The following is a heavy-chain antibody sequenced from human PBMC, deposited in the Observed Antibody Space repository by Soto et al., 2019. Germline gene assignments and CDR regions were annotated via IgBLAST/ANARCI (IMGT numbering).Heavy chain of an antibody. J-gene: IGHJ4*02. Sequence: QVQVQQWGAGLLKPSETLSLSCSVSGGSFNGFFWSWIRQPPGKGLEWIGEVNHSGTTKYSPALKSRVTMSADTSKNLFFLNLTSVTAADTAVYYCARMGPVLGQWGQGSVVTVSS. CDR2: VNHSGTT. CDR3: ARMGPVLGQ. CDR1: GGSFNGFF. D-gene: IGHD3-16*01. V-gene: IGHV4-34*02.